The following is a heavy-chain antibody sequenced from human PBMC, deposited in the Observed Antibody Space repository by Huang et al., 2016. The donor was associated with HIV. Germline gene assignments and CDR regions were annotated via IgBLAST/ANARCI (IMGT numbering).Heavy chain of an antibody. CDR2: INHSGIT. CDR3: ARERMMSWLDDHDAFDI. J-gene: IGHJ3*02. Sequence: QVQLQQWGAGLLKPSETLSLPCAVYGGSFSGYYWSWIGQSPGKGLEWIGEINHSGITNYNPSLKSRLTIAVDTSKNQFSLKLSSVTAADTAVYYCARERMMSWLDDHDAFDIWGQGTMVTVSS. D-gene: IGHD1-1*01. CDR1: GGSFSGYY. V-gene: IGHV4-34*01.